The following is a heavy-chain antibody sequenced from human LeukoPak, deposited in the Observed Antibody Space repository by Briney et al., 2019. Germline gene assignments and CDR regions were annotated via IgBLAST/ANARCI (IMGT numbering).Heavy chain of an antibody. CDR1: GFTFSSYA. J-gene: IGHJ4*02. D-gene: IGHD5-24*01. CDR3: AKGGQKEMPFDY. Sequence: GGSLRLSCAASGFTFSSYAMSWVRQAPGKGLEWVSAISGSGGSTYYADSVKGRFTISRYNSKNTLYLQKNSLRAEDTAVYYCAKGGQKEMPFDYWGQGTLVTVSS. V-gene: IGHV3-23*01. CDR2: ISGSGGST.